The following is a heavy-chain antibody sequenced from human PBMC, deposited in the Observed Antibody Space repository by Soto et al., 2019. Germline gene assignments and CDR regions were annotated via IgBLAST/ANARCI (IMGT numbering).Heavy chain of an antibody. D-gene: IGHD2-2*01. CDR2: ISSSSSTI. CDR3: ARSPSSTTCYWCGTTFWGHTHYYGMDV. J-gene: IGHJ6*02. V-gene: IGHV3-48*02. CDR1: GFTFSSYS. Sequence: PGGSLRLSCAASGFTFSSYSMNWVRQAPGKGLEWVSYISSSSSTIYYADSVKGRFTISRDNAKNSLYLQMNSLRDEDTAVYYCARSPSSTTCYWCGTTFWGHTHYYGMDVWGQGTTVTVSS.